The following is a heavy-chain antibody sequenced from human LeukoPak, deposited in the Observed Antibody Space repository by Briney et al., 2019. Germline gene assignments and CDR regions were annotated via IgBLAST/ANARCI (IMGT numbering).Heavy chain of an antibody. CDR2: ISGSGGST. D-gene: IGHD3-22*01. J-gene: IGHJ4*02. V-gene: IGHV3-23*01. Sequence: PGGSLRLSCAASGFTFSSYAMSWVRQAPGKGLEWVSAISGSGGSTYYADSVKGRFTISRDNSKNTLYLQMDSLRAEDTAVYYCAKDYDSSGYYPYWGQGTLVTVSS. CDR1: GFTFSSYA. CDR3: AKDYDSSGYYPY.